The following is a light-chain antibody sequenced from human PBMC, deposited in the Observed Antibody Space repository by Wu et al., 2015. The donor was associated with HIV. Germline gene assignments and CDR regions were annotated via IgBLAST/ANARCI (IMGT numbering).Light chain of an antibody. V-gene: IGKV1-5*03. Sequence: DIQMTQSPSTLSASVGGSVTFSCRASQSVGDSLAWYQQRPGEAPKLLIYQTSTLESGVPPRFSGSGYGTGFALSISSLQPEDFASYYCQQYKNYPYTFGRGPSCKSN. CDR2: QTS. J-gene: IGKJ2*01. CDR3: QQYKNYPYT. CDR1: QSVGDS.